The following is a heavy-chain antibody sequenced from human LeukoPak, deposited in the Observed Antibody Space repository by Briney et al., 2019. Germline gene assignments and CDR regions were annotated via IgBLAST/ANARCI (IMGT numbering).Heavy chain of an antibody. CDR2: IYPGDSAT. CDR1: GYSFTAYW. J-gene: IGHJ6*03. Sequence: GESLQISCRGSGYSFTAYWIAWVRQMPGKGLEWMATIYPGDSATTYSPSFQGQVTISADKSITTAYLQWHSLKASDTAVYYCARFYNLDYMDAWGKGTTVTVSS. V-gene: IGHV5-51*01. D-gene: IGHD5-24*01. CDR3: ARFYNLDYMDA.